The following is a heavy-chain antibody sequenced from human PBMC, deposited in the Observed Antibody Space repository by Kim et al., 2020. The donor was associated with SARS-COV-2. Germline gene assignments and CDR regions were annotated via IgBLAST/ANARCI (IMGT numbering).Heavy chain of an antibody. D-gene: IGHD6-19*01. V-gene: IGHV4-59*01. Sequence: SETLFLTCTVSGGSNNAYYWTWIRQPPGKGLEWIGYIYNTGSTNYNPSLKSRVTISGDTSRNQFSLKLSSVTTADTAVYYCARGDYNSDWHYFDYWGQGTLVTVSS. CDR3: ARGDYNSDWHYFDY. CDR2: IYNTGST. J-gene: IGHJ4*02. CDR1: GGSNNAYY.